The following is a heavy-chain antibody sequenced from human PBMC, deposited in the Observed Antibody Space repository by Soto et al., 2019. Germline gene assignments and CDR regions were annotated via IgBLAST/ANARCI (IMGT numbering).Heavy chain of an antibody. J-gene: IGHJ5*02. V-gene: IGHV3-23*01. CDR1: GFTFSSYA. CDR3: ASERHNWNYADWFDP. D-gene: IGHD1-7*01. Sequence: EVQLLESGGGLVQPGGSLRLSCAASGFTFSSYAMSWVRQAPGKGLEWVSAISGSGGSTYYADSVKGRFTISRDNSKNTLYLQMNGLSAEDTAVYYCASERHNWNYADWFDPWGQGSLVTVSS. CDR2: ISGSGGST.